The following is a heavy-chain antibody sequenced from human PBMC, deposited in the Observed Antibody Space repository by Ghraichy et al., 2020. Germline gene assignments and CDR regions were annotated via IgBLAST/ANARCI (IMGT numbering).Heavy chain of an antibody. D-gene: IGHD4-11*01. CDR3: ARGTAYSKPVDY. V-gene: IGHV4-59*01. Sequence: SQTLSLTCTVSGGSISSYYWSWIRQPPGKGLEWIGYIYYSGSTNYNPSLKSRVTISVDTSKNQFSLKLSSVTAADTAVYYCARGTAYSKPVDYWGQGTLVTVSS. J-gene: IGHJ4*02. CDR1: GGSISSYY. CDR2: IYYSGST.